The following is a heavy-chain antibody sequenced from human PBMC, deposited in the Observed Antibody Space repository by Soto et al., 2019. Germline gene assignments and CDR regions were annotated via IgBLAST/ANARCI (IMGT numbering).Heavy chain of an antibody. Sequence: NPSETLSLTCAVSGDSISNSKWWTWVRQTPGKGLEWIGKIDHNGITNYNPSLESRVTILKDNSKNQLSLKLSSVTGADSAVYYCVRLNRDYYYYGMDVCGQGATVTVYS. CDR2: IDHNGIT. J-gene: IGHJ6*02. CDR3: VRLNRDYYYYGMDV. CDR1: GDSISNSKW. V-gene: IGHV4-4*02.